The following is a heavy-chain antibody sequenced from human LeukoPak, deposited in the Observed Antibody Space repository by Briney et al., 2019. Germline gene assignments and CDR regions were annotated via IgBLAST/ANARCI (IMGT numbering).Heavy chain of an antibody. CDR2: IKQDGTEK. D-gene: IGHD3/OR15-3a*01. V-gene: IGHV3-7*01. Sequence: PGGSLRLSCAASRFTFSSYWMSWVRQAPGKGLEWVANIKQDGTEKYYVDSVKGRFTISRDNAKNSLFLQMNSLRDEDTATYYCVRDLVWDTGRVDYWGQGTLVTVSS. J-gene: IGHJ4*02. CDR1: RFTFSSYW. CDR3: VRDLVWDTGRVDY.